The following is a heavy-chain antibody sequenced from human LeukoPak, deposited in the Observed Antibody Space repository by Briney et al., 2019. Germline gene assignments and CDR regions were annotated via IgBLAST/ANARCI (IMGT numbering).Heavy chain of an antibody. CDR1: GGSISSYY. CDR2: IYYSGST. CDR3: ARLGIAVAGGREDSYFDY. V-gene: IGHV4-59*01. D-gene: IGHD6-19*01. J-gene: IGHJ4*02. Sequence: SETLSLTCTVSGGSISSYYWSWIRQPPGKGLEWIGYIYYSGSTNYNPSLKSRVTISVDTSKNQFSLKLSSVTAADTTVYYCARLGIAVAGGREDSYFDYWGQGTLVTVSS.